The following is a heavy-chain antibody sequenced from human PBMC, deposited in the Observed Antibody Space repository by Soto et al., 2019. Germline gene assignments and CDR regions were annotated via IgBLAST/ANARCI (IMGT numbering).Heavy chain of an antibody. Sequence: QVQLVESGGGVVQPGRSLRLSCAASGFTFSSYGMHWVRQAPGKGLEWGAVIWYDGSNKYYADSVKGRFTISRDNSKNTLYLQMNSLRAEDTAVYYCARDEGGSSSWYRSYYYYGMDVWGQGTTVTVSS. CDR2: IWYDGSNK. CDR1: GFTFSSYG. CDR3: ARDEGGSSSWYRSYYYYGMDV. D-gene: IGHD6-13*01. J-gene: IGHJ6*02. V-gene: IGHV3-33*01.